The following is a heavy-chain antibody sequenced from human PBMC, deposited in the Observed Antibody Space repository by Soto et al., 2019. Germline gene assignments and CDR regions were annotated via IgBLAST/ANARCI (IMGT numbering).Heavy chain of an antibody. CDR1: GGSISSYY. D-gene: IGHD6-19*01. CDR3: ARDVAGISVAASDNWFDP. Sequence: PSETLSLTCTVSGGSISSYYWSWIRQHPGKGLEWIGYIYYSGSTYYNPSLKSRVTISVDTSKNQFSLKLSSGTAADTAVYYCARDVAGISVAASDNWFDPWGQGTLVTVSS. V-gene: IGHV4-59*06. CDR2: IYYSGST. J-gene: IGHJ5*02.